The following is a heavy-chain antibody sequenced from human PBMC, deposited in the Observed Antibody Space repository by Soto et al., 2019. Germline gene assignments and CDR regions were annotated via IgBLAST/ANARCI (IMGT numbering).Heavy chain of an antibody. CDR1: GVTFSSYA. CDR2: IIPIFGTA. V-gene: IGHV1-69*13. J-gene: IGHJ6*02. CDR3: ASPLDTAMVGPYYYGMDV. D-gene: IGHD5-18*01. Sequence: SVKVSCKASGVTFSSYAISWVRRAPGQGLEWMGGIIPIFGTANYAQKFQGRVTITADESTSTAYMELSSLRSEDTAVYYCASPLDTAMVGPYYYGMDVWGQGTTVTVSS.